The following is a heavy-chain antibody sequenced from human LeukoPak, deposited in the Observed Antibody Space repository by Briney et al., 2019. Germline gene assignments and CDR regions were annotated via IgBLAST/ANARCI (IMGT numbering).Heavy chain of an antibody. CDR2: ITGSGDTM. J-gene: IGHJ4*02. Sequence: GGSLRLSCSASGFTFSSYEMNWVRQAPGKGLEWISYITGSGDTMYYADSVKGRFTISRDNAKNSLFLQMNSLTADDTAVYYCARERTTIVSGTTIGAYWGQGTLVTVSS. D-gene: IGHD2/OR15-2a*01. CDR3: ARERTTIVSGTTIGAY. CDR1: GFTFSSYE. V-gene: IGHV3-48*03.